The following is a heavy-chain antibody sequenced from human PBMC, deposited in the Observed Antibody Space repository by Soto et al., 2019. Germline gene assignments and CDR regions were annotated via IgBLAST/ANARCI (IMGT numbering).Heavy chain of an antibody. CDR1: GGSISSSSYY. CDR2: IYYSGST. CDR3: ARPGDARCYGMDV. V-gene: IGHV4-39*01. J-gene: IGHJ6*02. D-gene: IGHD7-27*01. Sequence: SETLSLTCTVSGGSISSSSYYWGWIRQPPGKGLEWIGSIYYSGSTYYNPSLKSRVTISVDTSKNQFSLKLSSVTAADTAVYYCARPGDARCYGMDVWGQGTTVTVSS.